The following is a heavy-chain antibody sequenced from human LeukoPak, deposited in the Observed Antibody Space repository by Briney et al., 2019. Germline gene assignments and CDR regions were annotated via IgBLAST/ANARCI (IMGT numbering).Heavy chain of an antibody. CDR1: GFTFTSYW. CDR2: ISGSGGST. CDR3: AKEGDYVWGSYFDY. V-gene: IGHV3-23*01. J-gene: IGHJ4*02. D-gene: IGHD3-16*01. Sequence: GGSLRLSCAASGFTFTSYWMSWVRQAPGKGLEWVSAISGSGGSTYYADSVKGRFTISRDNSKNTLYLQMNSLRAEDTAVYYCAKEGDYVWGSYFDYWGQGTLVTVSS.